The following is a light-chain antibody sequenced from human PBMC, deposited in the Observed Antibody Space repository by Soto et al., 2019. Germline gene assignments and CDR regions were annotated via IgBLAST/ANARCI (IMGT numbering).Light chain of an antibody. CDR1: QTVNSNY. Sequence: EIVLTQSPGTLSLSPGERATLSCRASQTVNSNYLAWYQQKPGQAPRLLISGAYIRATGVQNRFSGSGSGTDFTLTITRLEPEDFAVYYCKQYGTSPLTFGGGTKVDI. V-gene: IGKV3-20*01. J-gene: IGKJ4*01. CDR3: KQYGTSPLT. CDR2: GAY.